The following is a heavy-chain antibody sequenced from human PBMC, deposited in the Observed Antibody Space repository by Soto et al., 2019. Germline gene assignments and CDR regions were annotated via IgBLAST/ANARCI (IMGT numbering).Heavy chain of an antibody. Sequence: LSLSCAASGFTFSSYSMNWVRQAPGKGLEWVSSISSSSSYIYYADSVKGRFTISRDNAKNSLYLQMNSLRAEDTAVYYCASTPTGLNRYWGQGTLVTVSS. CDR3: ASTPTGLNRY. CDR2: ISSSSSYI. D-gene: IGHD1-1*01. CDR1: GFTFSSYS. V-gene: IGHV3-21*01. J-gene: IGHJ4*02.